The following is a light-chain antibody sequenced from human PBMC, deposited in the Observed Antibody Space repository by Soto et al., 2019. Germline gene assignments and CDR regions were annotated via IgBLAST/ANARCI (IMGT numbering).Light chain of an antibody. CDR1: QSVSSY. CDR3: QQRSNWLVT. Sequence: EIVLTQSPATLSLSPGERATLSCGASQSVSSYLAWYQRKPGQAPRLLIYDASNRATGIPARFSGSGSGTDFTLTISSLEPEDFAVYYCQQRSNWLVTFGGGTKVEIK. J-gene: IGKJ4*01. V-gene: IGKV3-11*01. CDR2: DAS.